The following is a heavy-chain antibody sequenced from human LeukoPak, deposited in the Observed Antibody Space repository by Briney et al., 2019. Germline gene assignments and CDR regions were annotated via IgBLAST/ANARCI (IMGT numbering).Heavy chain of an antibody. J-gene: IGHJ6*03. CDR1: GYTFTNYG. V-gene: IGHV1-18*01. D-gene: IGHD3-10*01. CDR2: ISGYNGNT. CDR3: ARDRGPTRCRCMDV. Sequence: ASVKVSCKASGYTFTNYGITWVRQAPGQGLEWMGWISGYNGNTNYAQKFQGRVTMTTDTSTGTAYMELRSLRSDDTAVYYCARDRGPTRCRCMDVWGKGTTVTVSS.